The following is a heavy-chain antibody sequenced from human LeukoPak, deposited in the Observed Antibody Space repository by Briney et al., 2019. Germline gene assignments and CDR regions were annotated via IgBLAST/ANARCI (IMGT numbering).Heavy chain of an antibody. J-gene: IGHJ4*02. CDR2: IYSSGNT. D-gene: IGHD5-18*01. CDR3: ARGQKYRNGYTVTELGSGYFDY. Sequence: SETLSLTCAVSGASISSSNYYWGWVRQSPGKGLEWIGNIYSSGNTYYNASLKSRVTISVDTSKNQFSLTQSSVTAADKAVYYCARGQKYRNGYTVTELGSGYFDYWGQGTLVTVSS. CDR1: GASISSSNYY. V-gene: IGHV4-39*07.